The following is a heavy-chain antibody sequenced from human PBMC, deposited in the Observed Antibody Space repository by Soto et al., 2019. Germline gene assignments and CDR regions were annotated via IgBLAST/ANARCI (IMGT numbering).Heavy chain of an antibody. CDR1: GYTSTEFD. Sequence: QVLLVQSGADEKKPGASVKASCKTSGYTSTEFDINWVRQAPGQGLEWMGWMNTNTGNTGYAQKFQGRVTMTRDTSISTAYMELRRLRSEDTAVYYCARVVRFFGGHAGYWGQGTLVTVSS. J-gene: IGHJ4*02. CDR3: ARVVRFFGGHAGY. D-gene: IGHD3-3*01. CDR2: MNTNTGNT. V-gene: IGHV1-8*01.